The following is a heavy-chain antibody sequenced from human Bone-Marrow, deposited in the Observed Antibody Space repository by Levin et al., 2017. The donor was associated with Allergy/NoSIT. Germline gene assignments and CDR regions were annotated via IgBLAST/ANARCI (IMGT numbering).Heavy chain of an antibody. CDR3: ARQTVVVVAAIAAGDFDY. Sequence: SQTLSLPCPVSGGSISSSRYYWGWVRQPPGKGLEWIGSFSYRRSTYYNPSLKSRVTISVDTSKDQFSLKLYSVTAADTAVYYCARQTVVVVAAIAAGDFDYWGQGTLVTVSS. CDR2: FSYRRST. D-gene: IGHD2-15*01. V-gene: IGHV4-39*01. CDR1: GGSISSSRYY. J-gene: IGHJ4*02.